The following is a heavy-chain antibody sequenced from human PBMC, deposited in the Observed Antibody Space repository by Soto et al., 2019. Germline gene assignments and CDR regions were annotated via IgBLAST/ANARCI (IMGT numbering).Heavy chain of an antibody. V-gene: IGHV4-34*01. Sequence: QVQLQQWGAGLLKPSETLSLTCAVYGGSFSGYYWSWIRQPPGKGLEWIGEINHSGSTNYNPSLKRRVTISVDPSKNQFSRKLSSVTAADKAVYYCARNVALITMVRGRRGRDYWGQGTLVTVSS. D-gene: IGHD3-10*01. CDR3: ARNVALITMVRGRRGRDY. CDR2: INHSGST. CDR1: GGSFSGYY. J-gene: IGHJ4*02.